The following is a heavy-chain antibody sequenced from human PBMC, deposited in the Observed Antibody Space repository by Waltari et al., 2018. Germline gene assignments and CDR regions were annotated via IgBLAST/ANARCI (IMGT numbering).Heavy chain of an antibody. CDR1: GGSISSYY. CDR2: IYYSGST. V-gene: IGHV4-59*01. J-gene: IGHJ4*02. D-gene: IGHD1-26*01. Sequence: QVQLQESGPGLVKPSETLSLTCTVSGGSISSYYWSWIRQPPGKGLAWIGYIYYSGSTNYNPSLKSRVTISVDTSKNQFSLKLSSVTAADTAVYYCARASGGVRVGAIQFDYWGQGTLVTVSS. CDR3: ARASGGVRVGAIQFDY.